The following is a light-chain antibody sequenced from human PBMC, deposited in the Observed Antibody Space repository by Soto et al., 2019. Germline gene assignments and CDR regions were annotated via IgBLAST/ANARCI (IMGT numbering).Light chain of an antibody. CDR1: SSDVGSYNL. CDR3: CSYAFNSQYV. J-gene: IGLJ1*01. Sequence: QSVLTQPASVSGSPGQSITISCTGTSSDVGSYNLVSWYQQHLGKAPKLMIYEGSKRPSGISNRFSGTKSGNTAYLTISGLQAEDEADYYCCSYAFNSQYVFGTGTKVTVL. V-gene: IGLV2-23*01. CDR2: EGS.